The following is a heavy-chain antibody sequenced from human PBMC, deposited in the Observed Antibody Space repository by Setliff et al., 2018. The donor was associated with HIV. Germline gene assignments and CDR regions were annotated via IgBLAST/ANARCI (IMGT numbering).Heavy chain of an antibody. CDR2: ISYSGST. CDR1: GGSMSSSNDY. J-gene: IGHJ1*01. CDR3: AGIIATPGTT. V-gene: IGHV4-39*07. Sequence: SETLSLTCSVSGGSMSSSNDYWGWIRQPPGKGLEWIGSISYSGSTYYNPSLKSRVTISVDTSKNQFSLKLSSVTAADTAVYYCAGIIATPGTTWGQGTLVTVS. D-gene: IGHD6-13*01.